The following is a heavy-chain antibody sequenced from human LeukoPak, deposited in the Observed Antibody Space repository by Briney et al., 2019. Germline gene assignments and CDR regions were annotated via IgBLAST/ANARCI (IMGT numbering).Heavy chain of an antibody. J-gene: IGHJ6*03. CDR1: GGSISSSGYY. D-gene: IGHD1-1*01. Sequence: PSETLSLTCTVSGGSISSSGYYWGWIRQPPGKGLEWIGEINHSGSTNYNPSLKSRVTISVDTSKNQFSLKLSSVTAADTAVYYCARPKRPGSYYYYYYYMDVWGKGTRSPSP. V-gene: IGHV4-39*07. CDR2: INHSGST. CDR3: ARPKRPGSYYYYYYYMDV.